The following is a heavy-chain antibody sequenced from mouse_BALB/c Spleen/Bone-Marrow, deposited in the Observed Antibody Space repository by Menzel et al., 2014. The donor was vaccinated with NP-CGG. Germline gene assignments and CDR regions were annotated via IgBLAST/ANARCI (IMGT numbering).Heavy chain of an antibody. CDR1: GYAFSTYW. Sequence: VQLQQSGAELVRPESSVKISCKASGYAFSTYWMIWVKQRPGQGLEWIGQIYPGDGDTNYNGKFKGKATLTADKSSSTAYMQLSSLTSEDSAVYFCARGARSAMDYWSQGTSVTVSS. J-gene: IGHJ4*01. CDR3: ARGARSAMDY. V-gene: IGHV1-80*01. CDR2: IYPGDGDT.